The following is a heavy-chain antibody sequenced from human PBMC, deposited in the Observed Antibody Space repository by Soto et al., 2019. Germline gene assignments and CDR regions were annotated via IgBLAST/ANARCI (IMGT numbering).Heavy chain of an antibody. V-gene: IGHV1-69*13. J-gene: IGHJ4*02. CDR2: IIPIFGTA. Sequence: GASVKVSCKASGGTFSSYAISWVRQAPGQGLEWMGGIIPIFGTANYAQKFQGRVTITADESTSTAYMELSSLRSEDTAVYYCASGWYYYDSSGEGRRYYFDYWGQGTLVT. CDR1: GGTFSSYA. D-gene: IGHD3-22*01. CDR3: ASGWYYYDSSGEGRRYYFDY.